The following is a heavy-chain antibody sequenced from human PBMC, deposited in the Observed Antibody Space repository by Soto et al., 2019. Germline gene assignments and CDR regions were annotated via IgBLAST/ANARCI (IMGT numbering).Heavy chain of an antibody. V-gene: IGHV3-64*01. Sequence: EVQLAESGGGLAPPGGSLRLSCAASGFTLSGSAMDWVRPAPGKGLEYVSGISSNGVGTYYANSVQGRFTISRDNSKNTVYLQMGSLRPEDMAVYYCARRARPDFYHMDVWGKGTTVTVSS. D-gene: IGHD6-6*01. CDR2: ISSNGVGT. CDR1: GFTLSGSA. J-gene: IGHJ6*03. CDR3: ARRARPDFYHMDV.